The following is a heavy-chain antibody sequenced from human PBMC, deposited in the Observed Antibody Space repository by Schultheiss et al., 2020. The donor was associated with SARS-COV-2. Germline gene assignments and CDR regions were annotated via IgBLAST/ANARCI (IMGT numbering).Heavy chain of an antibody. J-gene: IGHJ4*02. CDR1: GITFSDYY. V-gene: IGHV3-11*04. D-gene: IGHD2-15*01. CDR3: AKVKCSGGSCLGILDY. CDR2: ISSSGSTI. Sequence: GGSLRLSCAASGITFSDYYMSWIRQVPGKGLEWVSYISSSGSTIYYADSVKGRFTISRDNAKNTLYLQMNSLRAEDTAVYYCAKVKCSGGSCLGILDYWGQGTLVTVSS.